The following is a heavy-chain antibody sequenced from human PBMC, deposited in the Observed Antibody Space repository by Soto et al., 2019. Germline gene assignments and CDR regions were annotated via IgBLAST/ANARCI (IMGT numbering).Heavy chain of an antibody. CDR1: GFTFRKSD. CDR3: AMRVVDRGADS. Sequence: EVQLVESGGGLVRPGGSLRLSCAASGFTFRKSDMTWVRRAPGQGLQYISSISDRGSDTYYADSVKGRFIISRDNSKNTLYLQMNSLRVEDTAIYYCAMRVVDRGADSWGQGTVVTVSS. J-gene: IGHJ4*02. V-gene: IGHV3-23*04. CDR2: ISDRGSDT. D-gene: IGHD3-16*02.